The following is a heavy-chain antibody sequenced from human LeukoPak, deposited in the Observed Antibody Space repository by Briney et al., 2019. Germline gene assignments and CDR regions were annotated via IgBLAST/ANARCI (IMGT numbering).Heavy chain of an antibody. CDR1: GFTFSSYS. V-gene: IGHV3-21*01. Sequence: PGGSLRLSCAASGFTFSSYSMNWVRQAPGRGLEWVSSISSSSSYIYYADSVKGRFTISRDNAKNSLYLQMNSLRAEDTAVYYCASGTRVVPAATAYYFDYWGQGTLVTVSS. J-gene: IGHJ4*02. D-gene: IGHD2-2*01. CDR3: ASGTRVVPAATAYYFDY. CDR2: ISSSSSYI.